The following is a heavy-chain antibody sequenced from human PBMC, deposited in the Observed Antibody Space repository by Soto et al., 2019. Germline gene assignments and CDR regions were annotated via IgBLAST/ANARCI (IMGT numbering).Heavy chain of an antibody. J-gene: IGHJ5*02. Sequence: ASVKVSCKASGYTFTRYDINCVRQATGQGLEWMGWMNPNSGNTGYAQKFQGRVTMTRNTSISTAYMELTGLRSDDTAVYYCAGDPDSHYNDSHASSYPWGQGTLVTVSS. CDR1: GYTFTRYD. D-gene: IGHD4-4*01. CDR2: MNPNSGNT. CDR3: AGDPDSHYNDSHASSYP. V-gene: IGHV1-8*01.